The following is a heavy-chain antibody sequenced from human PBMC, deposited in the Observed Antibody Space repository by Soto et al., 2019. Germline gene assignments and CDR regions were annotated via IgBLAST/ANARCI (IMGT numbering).Heavy chain of an antibody. Sequence: SETLSLTCTVSGGSISSGGYYWGWIRQHPGKGLEWIGYIYYSGSTYYNPSLKGRVTISVDTSKNQFSLKLSSVTAADTAVYYCASWRLGELSFGNWFDPWGQGTLVTVSS. CDR1: GGSISSGGYY. V-gene: IGHV4-31*03. J-gene: IGHJ5*02. CDR2: IYYSGST. D-gene: IGHD3-16*02. CDR3: ASWRLGELSFGNWFDP.